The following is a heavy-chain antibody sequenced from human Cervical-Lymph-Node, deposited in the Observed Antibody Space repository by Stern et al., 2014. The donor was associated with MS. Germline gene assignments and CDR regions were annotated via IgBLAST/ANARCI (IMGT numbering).Heavy chain of an antibody. V-gene: IGHV5-51*01. J-gene: IGHJ2*01. CDR1: GFNFVTYW. Sequence: VQLVQSGAEAKKSGESLKISCKGVGFNFVTYWIGWVRQMPGKGLEWMGTIYPDDSDIRYSPSFQGQVTISADTSIDTAYLQWSSLKASDTAIYYCARHAAGGWNFDLWGRGTLVNVAS. CDR2: IYPDDSDI. CDR3: ARHAAGGWNFDL. D-gene: IGHD6-13*01.